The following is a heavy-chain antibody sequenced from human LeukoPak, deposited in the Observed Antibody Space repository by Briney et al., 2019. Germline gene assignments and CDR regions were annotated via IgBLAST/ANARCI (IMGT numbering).Heavy chain of an antibody. CDR1: GGSISSSSYY. CDR2: IYYSAST. CDR3: ARVPTYGDNKFSYYYYYYMDV. D-gene: IGHD4-23*01. J-gene: IGHJ6*03. V-gene: IGHV4-39*07. Sequence: SETLSLTCTVSGGSISSSSYYWGWIRQPPGKGLEWIGSIYYSASTYYNPSLKRRVTISVDTSKNQFSLKLSSVTAADTAVYYCARVPTYGDNKFSYYYYYYMDVWGKGTTVTVSS.